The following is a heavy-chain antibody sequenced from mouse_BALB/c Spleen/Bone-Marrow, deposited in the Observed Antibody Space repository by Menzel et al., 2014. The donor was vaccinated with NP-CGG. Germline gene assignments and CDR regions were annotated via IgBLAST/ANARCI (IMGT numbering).Heavy chain of an antibody. V-gene: IGHV1S137*01. Sequence: QVQLQQSGAELVRPGVSVKISCKGSGYTFTDYTMHWVKQSHAKSLEWIGVISTYYGDASYNQKFKGKATKTVDKSSSTAYMELARLTSEDSAVYYCARVITTGYYGMDYWGQGTSVTVSS. CDR3: ARVITTGYYGMDY. CDR1: GYTFTDYT. D-gene: IGHD2-4*01. CDR2: ISTYYGDA. J-gene: IGHJ4*01.